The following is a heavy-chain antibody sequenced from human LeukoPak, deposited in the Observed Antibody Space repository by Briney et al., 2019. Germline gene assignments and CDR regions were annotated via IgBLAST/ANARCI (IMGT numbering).Heavy chain of an antibody. V-gene: IGHV4-38-2*02. CDR3: ARGMKGDIAARGLYGYYYYYYMDV. J-gene: IGHJ6*03. CDR2: IYNSGST. CDR1: GYSISSGYF. D-gene: IGHD6-6*01. Sequence: SETLSLTCTVSGYSISSGYFWGWIRQPPGKGLEWIGPIYNSGSTYYNASLESRVTISVDTSKNQFSLKLSSVTAADTAVYYCARGMKGDIAARGLYGYYYYYYMDVWGKGTTVTVSS.